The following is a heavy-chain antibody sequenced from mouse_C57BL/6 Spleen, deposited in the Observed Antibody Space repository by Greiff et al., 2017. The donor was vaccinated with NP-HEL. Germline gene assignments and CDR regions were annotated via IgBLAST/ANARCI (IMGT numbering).Heavy chain of an antibody. CDR2: IYPRSGNT. CDR1: GYTFTSYG. CDR3: ARRGGDDGSYFDY. Sequence: VQLKQSGAELARPGASVKLSCKASGYTFTSYGISWVKQRTGQGLEWIGEIYPRSGNTYYNEKFKGKATLTAEKSSSTAYMQLSSLTSEDSAVYFCARRGGDDGSYFDYWGQGTTLTVSS. V-gene: IGHV1-81*01. D-gene: IGHD2-3*01. J-gene: IGHJ2*01.